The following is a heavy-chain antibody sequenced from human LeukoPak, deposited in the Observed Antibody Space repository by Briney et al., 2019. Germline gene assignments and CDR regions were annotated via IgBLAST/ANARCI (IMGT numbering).Heavy chain of an antibody. CDR2: NYHTGTI. Sequence: SETLSLTCTVSGGSISNYYWSWIRRPPGKGLEWIGYNYHTGTIKYNPSLKSRVTISVDTSKNQFSLRLTSVSAADTALYYCARETNYPDSPGFHAFEIWGQGTLVTVSS. D-gene: IGHD5-24*01. CDR3: ARETNYPDSPGFHAFEI. J-gene: IGHJ3*02. V-gene: IGHV4-59*01. CDR1: GGSISNYY.